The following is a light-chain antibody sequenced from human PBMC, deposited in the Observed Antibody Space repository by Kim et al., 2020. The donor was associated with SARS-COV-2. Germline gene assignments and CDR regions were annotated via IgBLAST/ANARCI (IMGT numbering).Light chain of an antibody. V-gene: IGLV3-19*01. CDR3: NSRDSSGNHYV. CDR2: CKN. J-gene: IGLJ1*01. Sequence: ALGPTVRINRPGDQLRNLFSSWYQEKPGPAPVLVLYCKNHPPSRIPDRFSCFRSGNIASFAITWTPAEDWADYYCNSRDSSGNHYVFGTGTKVTVL. CDR1: QLRNLF.